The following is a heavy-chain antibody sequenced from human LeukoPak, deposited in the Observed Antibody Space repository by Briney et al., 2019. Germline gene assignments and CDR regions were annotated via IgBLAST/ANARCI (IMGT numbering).Heavy chain of an antibody. CDR1: GGSFSGYY. CDR3: ARGQGGYYYYYGMDV. J-gene: IGHJ6*02. V-gene: IGHV4-34*01. Sequence: PSETLSLTCAVYGGSFSGYYWSWIRQPPGKGLEWIGEINHSGSTNYNPSLKSRVTISVDTSKNQFSLKLSSVTAADTAVYYCARGQGGYYYYYGMDVWGQGTTVTVSS. CDR2: INHSGST. D-gene: IGHD3-16*01.